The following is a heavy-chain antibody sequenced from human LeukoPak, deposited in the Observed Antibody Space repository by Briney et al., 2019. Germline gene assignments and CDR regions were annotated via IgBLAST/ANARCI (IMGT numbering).Heavy chain of an antibody. CDR1: GFTFDDYA. Sequence: GRSLRLSCAASGFTFDDYAMHWVRQAPGKGLEWVSGISWNSGSIGYADSVKGRFTISRDNAKNSLYLQVNSLRAEDTALYYCASLEDSSGYYPYDAFDIWGQGTMVTVSS. J-gene: IGHJ3*02. CDR2: ISWNSGSI. D-gene: IGHD3-22*01. V-gene: IGHV3-9*01. CDR3: ASLEDSSGYYPYDAFDI.